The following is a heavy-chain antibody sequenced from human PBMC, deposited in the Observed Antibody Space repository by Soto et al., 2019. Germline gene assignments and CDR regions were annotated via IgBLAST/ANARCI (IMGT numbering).Heavy chain of an antibody. J-gene: IGHJ4*02. CDR2: IYYSGST. Sequence: QVQMQESGPGLVKPSQTLSLTCTVSGGSISSGGYYWSWIRQHPGNGLKWIGYIYYSGSTYYNPSLKSRVTISVDTSKNQFSLKLSSVTAADKAVYYCARDSTQGELVFDYWGQGTLVTVSS. V-gene: IGHV4-31*03. D-gene: IGHD1-26*01. CDR1: GGSISSGGYY. CDR3: ARDSTQGELVFDY.